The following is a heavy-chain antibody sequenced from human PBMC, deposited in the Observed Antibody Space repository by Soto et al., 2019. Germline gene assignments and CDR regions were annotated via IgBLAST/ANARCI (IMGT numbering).Heavy chain of an antibody. CDR3: ASRGGVSDSLGMDV. CDR2: IYPGDSDI. CDR1: GYFFTTYW. Sequence: GESLKISCQGSGYFFTTYWIAWVRQMPGKGLEWMGIIYPGDSDIRYSPSFQGQVTISADMSISTDKSITTAYLQWSSLQASDTAIYYCASRGGVSDSLGMDVWGQGPAVTVS. V-gene: IGHV5-51*01. D-gene: IGHD2-21*01. J-gene: IGHJ6*02.